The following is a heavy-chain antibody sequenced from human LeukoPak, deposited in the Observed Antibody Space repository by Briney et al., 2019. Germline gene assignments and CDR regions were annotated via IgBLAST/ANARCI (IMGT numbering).Heavy chain of an antibody. CDR1: GFTFSSYG. J-gene: IGHJ4*02. CDR2: ISGSGGST. Sequence: GGSLRLSCAASGFTFSSYGMSWVRQAPGKGLEWVSAISGSGGSTYYADSVKGRFTISRDNSKNTLYLQMNSLRAEDTAVYYCATRGVITPNDYWGQGTLVTVSS. D-gene: IGHD3-10*01. V-gene: IGHV3-23*01. CDR3: ATRGVITPNDY.